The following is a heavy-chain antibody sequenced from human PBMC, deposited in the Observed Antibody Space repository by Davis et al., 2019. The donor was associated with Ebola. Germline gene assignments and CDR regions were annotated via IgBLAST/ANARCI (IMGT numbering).Heavy chain of an antibody. D-gene: IGHD3-22*01. Sequence: ASVQVSCKASGYTFTSYGISWVRQAPGQGLEWMGWISAYNGNTNYAQKLQGRVTMTTDTSTSTAYMELRSLRSDDTAVYYCARDRYYYESSGYWDYWGQGTLVTVSS. CDR1: GYTFTSYG. J-gene: IGHJ4*02. V-gene: IGHV1-18*01. CDR3: ARDRYYYESSGYWDY. CDR2: ISAYNGNT.